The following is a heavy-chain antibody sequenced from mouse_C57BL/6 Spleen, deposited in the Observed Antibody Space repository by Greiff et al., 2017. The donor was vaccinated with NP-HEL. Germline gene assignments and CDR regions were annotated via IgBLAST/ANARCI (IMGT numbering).Heavy chain of an antibody. Sequence: QVHVKQPGTELVKPGASVKLSCKASGYTFTSYWMHWVKQRPGQGLEWIGNINPSNGGTNYNEKFKSKATLTVDKSSSTAYMQLSSLTSEDSAVYYWARCHYYGSSYAFAYWGQGTLVTVSA. D-gene: IGHD1-1*01. CDR2: INPSNGGT. CDR1: GYTFTSYW. V-gene: IGHV1-53*01. CDR3: ARCHYYGSSYAFAY. J-gene: IGHJ3*01.